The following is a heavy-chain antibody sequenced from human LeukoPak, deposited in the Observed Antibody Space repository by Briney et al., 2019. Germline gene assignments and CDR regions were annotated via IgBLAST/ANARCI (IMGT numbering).Heavy chain of an antibody. CDR3: ARVWGRGYSGYEGVFDY. V-gene: IGHV3-21*01. Sequence: PGGSLRLSCAASGFTFISYSMNWVRQAPGKGLEWVSSISSSSSFVYYADSVKGRFTISRDNAKNSLYLQMNSLRAEDTAVYYCARVWGRGYSGYEGVFDYWGQGTLVTVSS. D-gene: IGHD5-12*01. CDR2: ISSSSSFV. J-gene: IGHJ4*02. CDR1: GFTFISYS.